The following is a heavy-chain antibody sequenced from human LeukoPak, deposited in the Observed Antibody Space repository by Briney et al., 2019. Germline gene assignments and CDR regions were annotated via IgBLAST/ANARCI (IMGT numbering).Heavy chain of an antibody. D-gene: IGHD3-10*01. Sequence: ASVKVSCKASGYTFTDYYMHWVRQAPGQGLEWMGWIKPNSGGTNYAEKFQGRVTMTRDTSISTAYMELSRLSSDDTAVYYCARELSDPSHYGSGSFDYWGPGTLVTVSS. V-gene: IGHV1-2*02. CDR2: IKPNSGGT. CDR1: GYTFTDYY. J-gene: IGHJ4*02. CDR3: ARELSDPSHYGSGSFDY.